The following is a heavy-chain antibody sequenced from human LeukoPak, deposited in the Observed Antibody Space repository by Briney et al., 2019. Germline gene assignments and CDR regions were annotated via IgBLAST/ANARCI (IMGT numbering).Heavy chain of an antibody. CDR3: VRELSGSFDY. CDR1: GFTFSSYW. Sequence: PGGSLRLSCAASGFTFSSYWMSWVRQVPGRGLEWVGLIKSKTNGGTTDYTTPVKGRFTISRDDSKNTLYLQMNSLKIEDTAVYYCVRELSGSFDYWGQGTLVTVSS. D-gene: IGHD3-10*01. J-gene: IGHJ4*02. CDR2: IKSKTNGGTT. V-gene: IGHV3-15*01.